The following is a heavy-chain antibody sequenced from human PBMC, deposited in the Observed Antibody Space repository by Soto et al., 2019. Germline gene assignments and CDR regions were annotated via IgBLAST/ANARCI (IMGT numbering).Heavy chain of an antibody. CDR3: ARAAPRHCSGGSCYSGRHY. Sequence: QVQLQQWGAGLLKPSETLSLTCAVYGGSFSGYYWGWIRQPPGKGLEWIGEIIHSGSTNYNPSPTTSDTISADTSKTQFSPKLSSVTAADPAVYYCARAAPRHCSGGSCYSGRHYWGQGTLVTVSS. CDR2: IIHSGST. D-gene: IGHD2-15*01. J-gene: IGHJ4*02. CDR1: GGSFSGYY. V-gene: IGHV4-34*12.